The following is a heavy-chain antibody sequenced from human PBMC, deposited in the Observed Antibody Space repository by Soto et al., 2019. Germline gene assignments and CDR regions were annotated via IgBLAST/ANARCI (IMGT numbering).Heavy chain of an antibody. CDR3: AGSKNREFGFDY. V-gene: IGHV4-4*07. Sequence: PSETLSLTCTFSGGSISTYYWSWIRQPAGKGLEWIGRVYTSGGTNYNPSLKSRVTISRDTSKNQFFLSLSSVTAADTAVYYCAGSKNREFGFDYWGQGALVTVSS. J-gene: IGHJ4*02. D-gene: IGHD3-10*01. CDR1: GGSISTYY. CDR2: VYTSGGT.